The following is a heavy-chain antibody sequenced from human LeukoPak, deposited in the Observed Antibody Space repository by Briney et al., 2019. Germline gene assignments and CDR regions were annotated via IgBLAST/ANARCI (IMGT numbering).Heavy chain of an antibody. J-gene: IGHJ4*02. Sequence: SETLSLTCAVYGGSFSGYYWSWIRQPPGKGLEWIGEINHSGGTNYNPSLKSRVTITVDTSKNQFSLKLSSVTAADTAVYSCARGYYYDSSGYWGAPPRAHRKNYFDYWGQGTLVTVSS. D-gene: IGHD3-22*01. CDR2: INHSGGT. CDR1: GGSFSGYY. V-gene: IGHV4-34*01. CDR3: ARGYYYDSSGYWGAPPRAHRKNYFDY.